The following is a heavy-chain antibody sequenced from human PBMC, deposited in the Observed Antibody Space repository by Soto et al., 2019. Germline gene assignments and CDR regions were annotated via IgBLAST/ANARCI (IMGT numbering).Heavy chain of an antibody. Sequence: PSETLSLTCTVSGGSVSSGSYYWSWIRQPPGKGLEWIGYIYYSGSTNYNPSLKSRVTISVDTSKNQFSLKLSSVTAADTAVYYCARGLGSGYYLDFDYWGQGTLVTVSS. D-gene: IGHD3-3*01. CDR3: ARGLGSGYYLDFDY. CDR1: GGSVSSGSYY. CDR2: IYYSGST. J-gene: IGHJ4*02. V-gene: IGHV4-61*01.